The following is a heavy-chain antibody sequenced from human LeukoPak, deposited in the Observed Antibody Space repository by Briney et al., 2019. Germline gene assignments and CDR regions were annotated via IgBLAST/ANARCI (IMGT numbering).Heavy chain of an antibody. D-gene: IGHD1-14*01. V-gene: IGHV3-48*03. J-gene: IGHJ4*02. CDR2: ISSSGRTT. Sequence: GGSLRLSCAASGFTFSSYEMDWVRQAPGQGLEWLSYISSSGRTTYYADSVKGRFTISRDNAKNSLYLQMNSLRAEDTAVYYCARDHSEPGVFFDSWGQGTLVTVSS. CDR3: ARDHSEPGVFFDS. CDR1: GFTFSSYE.